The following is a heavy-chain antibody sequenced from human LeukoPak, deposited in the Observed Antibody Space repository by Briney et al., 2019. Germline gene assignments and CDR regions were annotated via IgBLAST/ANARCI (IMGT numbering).Heavy chain of an antibody. V-gene: IGHV3-21*01. CDR3: ARASSKQLAGYLPDGFDI. Sequence: GGSLRLSCAASGFTFSSYSMNWVRQAPGKGLEWVSSICSSGTYVYYADSVKGRFTIPRDNAKNSLSLQMNSLRADDAAVYYCARASSKQLAGYLPDGFDIWGQGTMVTVSS. CDR1: GFTFSSYS. CDR2: ICSSGTYV. D-gene: IGHD3-9*01. J-gene: IGHJ3*02.